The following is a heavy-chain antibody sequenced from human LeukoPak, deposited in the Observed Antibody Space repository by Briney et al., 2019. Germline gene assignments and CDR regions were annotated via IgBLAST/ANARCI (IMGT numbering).Heavy chain of an antibody. J-gene: IGHJ4*02. D-gene: IGHD5-18*01. CDR3: AKWIQLWSYFDY. Sequence: GSLRLSCSASGFTFSSYAMSWVRLAPGKGLEWVSAISGSGGSTYYADSVKGRFTISRDNSKNTLYLQMNSLRAEDTAVYYCAKWIQLWSYFDYWGQGTLVTVSS. V-gene: IGHV3-23*01. CDR2: ISGSGGST. CDR1: GFTFSSYA.